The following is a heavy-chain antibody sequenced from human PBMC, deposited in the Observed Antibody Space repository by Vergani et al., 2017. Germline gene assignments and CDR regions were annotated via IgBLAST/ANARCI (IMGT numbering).Heavy chain of an antibody. CDR1: GFTFGSYG. J-gene: IGHJ4*02. CDR2: IWYDGSNK. CDR3: ARQGALPYFDY. D-gene: IGHD1-26*01. V-gene: IGHV3-33*01. Sequence: QVQLVESGGGVVQPGRSLRLSCAASGFTFGSYGMHWVRQAPGKGLEWVAVIWYDGSNKYYADSVKGRFTISRDNSKNTLYLQMNSLRAEDTAVYYCARQGALPYFDYWGQGTLVTVSS.